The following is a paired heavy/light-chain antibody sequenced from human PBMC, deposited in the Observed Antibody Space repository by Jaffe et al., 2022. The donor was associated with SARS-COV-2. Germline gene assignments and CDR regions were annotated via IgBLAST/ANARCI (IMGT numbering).Heavy chain of an antibody. Sequence: QVQLQQWGAGLLKPSETLSLTCAVYGESFSGYYWSWIRQPPGKGLEWIGEINHSGSTNYNPSLKSRVTISVDTSKNQFSLKLSSVTAADTAVYYCARVVATMVRRLINKYYYYYMDVWGKGTTVTVSS. CDR2: INHSGST. V-gene: IGHV4-34*01. J-gene: IGHJ6*03. CDR3: ARVVATMVRRLINKYYYYYMDV. D-gene: IGHD3-10*01. CDR1: GESFSGYY.
Light chain of an antibody. CDR1: SSDVGGYNY. J-gene: IGLJ3*02. V-gene: IGLV2-14*01. CDR3: SSYTSSNTRV. CDR2: DVS. Sequence: QSALTQPASVSGSPGQSITISCTGTSSDVGGYNYVSWYQQHPGKAPKLMIYDVSNRPSGVSNRFSGSKSGNTASLTISGLQAEDEADYFCSSYTSSNTRVFGGGTYLTVL.